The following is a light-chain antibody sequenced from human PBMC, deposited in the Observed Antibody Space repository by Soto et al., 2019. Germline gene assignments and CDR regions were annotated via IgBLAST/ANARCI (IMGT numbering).Light chain of an antibody. J-gene: IGKJ5*01. V-gene: IGKV3-11*01. Sequence: EIVLTQSASTLSSSAGERATLSWRASQSVSSYLLWYQQKTGQTPRLLIYDASNRATGIPARFSGSWYGTDFTLTISSLETEDSAVYYCQQRHMWPITFGQGTRLEIK. CDR2: DAS. CDR3: QQRHMWPIT. CDR1: QSVSSY.